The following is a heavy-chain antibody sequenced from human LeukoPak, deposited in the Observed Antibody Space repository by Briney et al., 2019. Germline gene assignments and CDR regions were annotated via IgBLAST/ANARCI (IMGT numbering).Heavy chain of an antibody. V-gene: IGHV3-9*01. CDR1: GFTFDDYA. D-gene: IGHD5-18*01. CDR2: ISWNSGSI. J-gene: IGHJ6*02. Sequence: PGGSLRLSCAASGFTFDDYAMHWVRQAPGKGLEWVSGISWNSGSIGYADSVKGRFTISRDNAKNSLYLQMNSLRAEDTAVYYCAGGPGDTAMAEYYYYGMDVWGQGTTVTVSS. CDR3: AGGPGDTAMAEYYYYGMDV.